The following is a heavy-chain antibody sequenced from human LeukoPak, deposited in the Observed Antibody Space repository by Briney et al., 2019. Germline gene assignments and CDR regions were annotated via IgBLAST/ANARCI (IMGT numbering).Heavy chain of an antibody. V-gene: IGHV4-59*12. J-gene: IGHJ4*02. CDR1: GGSISSYY. Sequence: ASETLSLTCTVSGGSISSYYWSWIRQPPGKGLEWIGYIYYTGSTYYNPSLKSRVTISVDTSKNQFSLRLSSVTAADTAVYYCARDLGGTTGKFDYWGQGTLVTVSS. CDR3: ARDLGGTTGKFDY. CDR2: IYYTGST. D-gene: IGHD1-7*01.